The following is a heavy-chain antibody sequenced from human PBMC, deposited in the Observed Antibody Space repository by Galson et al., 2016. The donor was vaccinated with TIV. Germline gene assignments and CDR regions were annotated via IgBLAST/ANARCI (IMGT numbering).Heavy chain of an antibody. V-gene: IGHV4-59*01. CDR2: ISQSGST. CDR1: GDSINNYF. CDR3: ARDKSRRGCFDP. J-gene: IGHJ5*02. Sequence: ETLSLTCTVSGDSINNYFWNWFRQSPGKGLEWIGDISQSGSTNYNPSLKSRVTISIDTSKRQFSLKLYSVTAADTAIYYCARDKSRRGCFDPWGQGSLVTVSS.